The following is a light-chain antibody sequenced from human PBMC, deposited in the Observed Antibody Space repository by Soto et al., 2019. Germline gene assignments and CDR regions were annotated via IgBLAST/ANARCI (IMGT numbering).Light chain of an antibody. V-gene: IGLV1-40*01. CDR3: QSYDSSLSGSV. J-gene: IGLJ2*01. CDR1: SSNIGAGYD. CDR2: GNS. Sequence: QSVLTQPPSVSGAPGQRVTISCTGSSSNIGAGYDVHWYQQLPGTAPKLLIYGNSNRPSGVPDRLSGSKSVTSASLAITGLQAEDEADYYCQSYDSSLSGSVFGGGTKVTVL.